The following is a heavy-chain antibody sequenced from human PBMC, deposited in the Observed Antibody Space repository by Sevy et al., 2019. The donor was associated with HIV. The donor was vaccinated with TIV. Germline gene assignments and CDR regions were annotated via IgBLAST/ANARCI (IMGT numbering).Heavy chain of an antibody. CDR2: INAGNGNT. D-gene: IGHD6-13*01. Sequence: ASVKVSCKASGYTFTSYAMHWVRQAPGQRLEWMGWINAGNGNTKYSQKFQGRVTITRDTSASTAYMELSSLRSEDTAVYYCARVAFSSSWLRGYYYYMDVWGKGTTVTVSS. CDR1: GYTFTSYA. CDR3: ARVAFSSSWLRGYYYYMDV. J-gene: IGHJ6*03. V-gene: IGHV1-3*01.